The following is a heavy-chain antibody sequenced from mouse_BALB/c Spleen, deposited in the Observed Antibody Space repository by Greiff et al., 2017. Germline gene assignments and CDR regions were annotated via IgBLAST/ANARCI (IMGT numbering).Heavy chain of an antibody. J-gene: IGHJ4*01. CDR3: ANYYGNYVRAMDY. Sequence: VQLQQSGAELVKPGASVKLSCTASGFNIKDTYMHWVKQRPEQGLEWIGRIDPANGNTKYDPKFQGKATITADTSSNTAYLQLSSLTSEDSAVYFCANYYGNYVRAMDYWGQGTSVTVSS. V-gene: IGHV14-3*02. CDR2: IDPANGNT. D-gene: IGHD2-1*01. CDR1: GFNIKDTY.